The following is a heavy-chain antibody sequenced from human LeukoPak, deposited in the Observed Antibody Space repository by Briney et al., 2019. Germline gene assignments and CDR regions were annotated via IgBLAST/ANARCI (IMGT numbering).Heavy chain of an antibody. D-gene: IGHD2-15*01. J-gene: IGHJ6*02. CDR2: IKQDGSEK. CDR3: ARSYCSGGSCYSAYYYHGMDV. V-gene: IGHV3-7*01. CDR1: GFTFSSYW. Sequence: GGSLRLSCAASGFTFSSYWMSWVRQAPGKGLEWVANIKQDGSEKYYVDSVKGRFTISRDNAKSSLYLQMNSLRAEDTAVYYCARSYCSGGSCYSAYYYHGMDVWGQGTTVTVSS.